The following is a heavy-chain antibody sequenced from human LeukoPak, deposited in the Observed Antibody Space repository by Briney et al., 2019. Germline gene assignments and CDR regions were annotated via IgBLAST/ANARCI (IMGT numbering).Heavy chain of an antibody. CDR2: ISGSGGST. J-gene: IGHJ4*02. Sequence: GGSLRLSCAASGFTFSSYAMSWVRQAPGKGLEWVSAISGSGGSTYYADSVKSRFTISRDNSKNTLYLQMNSLRAEDTAVYYCAKVHRRYGSGSFLQPFDYWGQGTLVTVSS. D-gene: IGHD3-10*01. V-gene: IGHV3-23*01. CDR3: AKVHRRYGSGSFLQPFDY. CDR1: GFTFSSYA.